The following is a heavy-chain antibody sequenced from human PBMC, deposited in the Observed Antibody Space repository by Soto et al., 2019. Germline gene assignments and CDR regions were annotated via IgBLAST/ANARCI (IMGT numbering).Heavy chain of an antibody. V-gene: IGHV1-8*02. CDR2: MNPNSGNT. J-gene: IGHJ4*02. D-gene: IGHD2-15*01. CDR1: GGTFSSYA. Sequence: GASVKVSCKASGGTFSSYAISWVRQAPGQGLEWMGWMNPNSGNTGYAQKFQGRVTMTRNTSISTAYMELSSLRSEDTAVYYCARRYCSGGSCGYYFDYWGQGTLVTVSS. CDR3: ARRYCSGGSCGYYFDY.